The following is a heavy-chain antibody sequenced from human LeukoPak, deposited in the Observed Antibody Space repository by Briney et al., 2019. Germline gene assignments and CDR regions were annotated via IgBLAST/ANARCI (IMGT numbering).Heavy chain of an antibody. CDR3: ARDARQSHDYGAPRGWFDP. CDR2: ISSSGSTI. J-gene: IGHJ5*02. CDR1: GFTFSDYY. Sequence: GGSLRLSCAASGFTFSDYYISWIRQAPGKGLEWVSYISSSGSTIYYADSVKGRFTIPRDNAKNSLYLQMNSLRAEDTAVYYCARDARQSHDYGAPRGWFDPWGQGTVVTVSS. D-gene: IGHD4-17*01. V-gene: IGHV3-11*01.